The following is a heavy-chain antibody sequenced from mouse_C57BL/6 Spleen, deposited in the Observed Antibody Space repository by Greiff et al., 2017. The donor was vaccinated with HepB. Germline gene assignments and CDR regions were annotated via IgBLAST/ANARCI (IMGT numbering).Heavy chain of an antibody. Sequence: QVQLQQPGAELVRPGSSVKLSCKASGYTFTSYWMHWVKQRPIQGLEWIGNIDPSDSETHYNQKFKDKATLTVDKSSSTAYMQRSSLTSEDSAVYYCARGNYGSSEDYWGQGTTLTVSS. CDR3: ARGNYGSSEDY. CDR1: GYTFTSYW. D-gene: IGHD1-1*01. J-gene: IGHJ2*01. V-gene: IGHV1-52*01. CDR2: IDPSDSET.